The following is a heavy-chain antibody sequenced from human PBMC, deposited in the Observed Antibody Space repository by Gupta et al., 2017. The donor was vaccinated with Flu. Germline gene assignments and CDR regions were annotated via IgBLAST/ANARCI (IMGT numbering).Heavy chain of an antibody. V-gene: IGHV1-2*02. J-gene: IGHJ4*02. Sequence: YYIHWVRQAPGQRLEWMGCINPNSGDTHYAQDFQGRVTMTRDTTITTAYMDLTRLKSDDTAMYYCARDPPPLTTVTHGGNYWGQGTLLTVSS. D-gene: IGHD1-26*01. CDR3: ARDPPPLTTVTHGGNY. CDR1: YY. CDR2: INPNSGDT.